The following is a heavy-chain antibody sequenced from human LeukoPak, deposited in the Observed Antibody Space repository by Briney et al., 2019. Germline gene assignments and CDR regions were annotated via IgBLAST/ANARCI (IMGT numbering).Heavy chain of an antibody. V-gene: IGHV7-4-1*02. Sequence: ASVKVSCKASGYTFTSYAMNWVRQVPGQGLEWMGWINTNTGNPTYAQGFTGRFVFSLDTSVSTAYLQISSLKAEDTAVYYCARGKVLRFLEWLLDFDYWGQGTLVTVSS. J-gene: IGHJ4*02. D-gene: IGHD3-3*01. CDR2: INTNTGNP. CDR1: GYTFTSYA. CDR3: ARGKVLRFLEWLLDFDY.